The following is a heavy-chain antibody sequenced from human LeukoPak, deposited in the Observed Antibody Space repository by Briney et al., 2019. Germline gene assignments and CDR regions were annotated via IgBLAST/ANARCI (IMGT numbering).Heavy chain of an antibody. CDR2: ISYDGSNK. V-gene: IGHV3-30*18. J-gene: IGHJ5*02. Sequence: GGSLRLSCAASGFTFSSYGMHWVRQAPGKGLEWVAVISYDGSNKYYADSVKGRFTISRDNSKNTLYLQMNSLRAEDTAVYYCAKGSWFDPWGRGTLVTVSS. CDR1: GFTFSSYG. CDR3: AKGSWFDP.